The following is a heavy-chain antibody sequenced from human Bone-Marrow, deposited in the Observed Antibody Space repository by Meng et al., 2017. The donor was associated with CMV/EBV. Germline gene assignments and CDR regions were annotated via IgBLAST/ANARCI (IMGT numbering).Heavy chain of an antibody. V-gene: IGHV3-30*04. CDR1: GFTFGDYA. D-gene: IGHD4-11*01. J-gene: IGHJ6*02. CDR2: ISYDGTDK. CDR3: ERDQGVETTVTNARYGKDV. Sequence: GGSLRLSCTASGFTFGDYAMSWVRQAPGKGLEWVAVISYDGTDKHYADSVKGRFTISRDNSTNTLYLQMNSLRPEDTAVYYCERDQGVETTVTNARYGKDVWGQGTTVTVSS.